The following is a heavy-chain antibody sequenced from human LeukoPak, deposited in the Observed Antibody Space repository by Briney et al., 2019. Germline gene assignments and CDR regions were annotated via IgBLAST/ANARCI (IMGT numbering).Heavy chain of an antibody. CDR3: ARDGTTYDAFDI. Sequence: GGSLRLSCAASGFTFSNCAMSWVRQAPEKGLEWVSGISGSGSSTYYADSVKGRFTISRDNSKNTLYLQMNSLRAEDTAVYYCARDGTTYDAFDIWGQGTMVTVSS. V-gene: IGHV3-23*01. CDR2: ISGSGSST. D-gene: IGHD1-7*01. CDR1: GFTFSNCA. J-gene: IGHJ3*02.